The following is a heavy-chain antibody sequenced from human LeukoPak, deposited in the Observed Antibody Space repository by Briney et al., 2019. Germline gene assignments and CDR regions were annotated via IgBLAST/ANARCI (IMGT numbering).Heavy chain of an antibody. J-gene: IGHJ4*02. D-gene: IGHD3-22*01. CDR3: ARGYYYDSSGYPT. CDR2: IIPILGVA. CDR1: GGTFSSYA. Sequence: SVKVSCKASGGTFSSYAISWVRQAPGQGLEWMGRIIPILGVANYAQKFQGRVTITADKSTSTAYMELSSLRSEDTAVYYCARGYYYDSSGYPTWGQGTLVTVSS. V-gene: IGHV1-69*04.